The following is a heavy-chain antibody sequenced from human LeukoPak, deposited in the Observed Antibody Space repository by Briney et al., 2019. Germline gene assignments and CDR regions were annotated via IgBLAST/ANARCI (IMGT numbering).Heavy chain of an antibody. CDR1: GFTFSNAW. CDR2: IKSRTDGGTT. D-gene: IGHD6-19*01. J-gene: IGHJ4*02. V-gene: IGHV3-15*01. CDR3: TTDLSGLGQRLGN. Sequence: GGSLRLSCAASGFTFSNAWMSWVRQAPGKGLEWVGRIKSRTDGGTTDYAAPVKGRFTISRDDSKNTLYLQMNSLKTEDTAVYYCTTDLSGLGQRLGNWGQGTLVTVSS.